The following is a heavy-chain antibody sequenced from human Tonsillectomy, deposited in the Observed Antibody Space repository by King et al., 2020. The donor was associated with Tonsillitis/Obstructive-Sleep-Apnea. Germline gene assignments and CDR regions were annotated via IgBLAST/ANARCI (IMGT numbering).Heavy chain of an antibody. J-gene: IGHJ1*01. Sequence: MQLVQSGAEVKKPGSSVKVSCKASGGTFSSYAISWVRQAPGQGLEWMGGIIPIFGTAHYAQKFQGRVTITADESTSTAYMELSSLRSEATAVYYCARDSVGGSYYGHFQHWGQGTLVTVSS. D-gene: IGHD1-26*01. CDR2: IIPIFGTA. V-gene: IGHV1-69*01. CDR3: ARDSVGGSYYGHFQH. CDR1: GGTFSSYA.